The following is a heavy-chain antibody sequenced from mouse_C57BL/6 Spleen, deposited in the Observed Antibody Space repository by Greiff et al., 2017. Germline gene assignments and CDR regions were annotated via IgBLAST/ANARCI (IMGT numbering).Heavy chain of an antibody. CDR2: IYPSDSET. D-gene: IGHD2-4*01. J-gene: IGHJ3*01. Sequence: QVQLQQPGAELVRPGSSVKLSCKASGYTFTSYWMDWVKQRPGQGLEWIGNIYPSDSETHYNQKFKDKATLTVDKSSSTAYMQLSSLTSEDSAVYYCARHYDYDVWFAYWGQGTLVTVSA. CDR1: GYTFTSYW. CDR3: ARHYDYDVWFAY. V-gene: IGHV1-61*01.